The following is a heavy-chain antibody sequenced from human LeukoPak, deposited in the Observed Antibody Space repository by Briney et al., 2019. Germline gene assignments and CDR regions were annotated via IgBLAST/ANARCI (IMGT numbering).Heavy chain of an antibody. D-gene: IGHD2-15*01. J-gene: IGHJ6*02. CDR1: GFTVSSNY. Sequence: HPGGSLRLSCAASGFTVSSNYMSWVRQAPGKGLEWVSVIYSGGSTYYADSVKGRFTISRDNSKNTLYLQMNSLRAEDTAVYYCARDPRVVVADYYYYYGMDVWGQGTTVIVSS. V-gene: IGHV3-66*01. CDR3: ARDPRVVVADYYYYYGMDV. CDR2: IYSGGST.